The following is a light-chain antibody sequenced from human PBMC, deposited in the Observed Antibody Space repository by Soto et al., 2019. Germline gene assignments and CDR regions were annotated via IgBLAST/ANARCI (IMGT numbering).Light chain of an antibody. J-gene: IGKJ4*01. V-gene: IGKV3-11*01. CDR1: QSLNSY. Sequence: EIVLTQSPATLSLSPGERATLSCRASQSLNSYLAWFQQKPGQAPRLLIYDASNRATGIPARFSGSGSGTDFTLTISSLAPAYFAVYYCQQRRDWPLTFGGGTKVEIK. CDR3: QQRRDWPLT. CDR2: DAS.